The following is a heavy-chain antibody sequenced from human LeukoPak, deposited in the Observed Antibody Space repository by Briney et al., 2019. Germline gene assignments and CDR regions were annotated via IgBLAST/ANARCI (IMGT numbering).Heavy chain of an antibody. J-gene: IGHJ3*02. CDR1: GGSISSYY. D-gene: IGHD3-22*01. V-gene: IGHV4-59*01. Sequence: SGPTLVKPSETLSLTCTVSGGSISSYYWSWIRQPPGKGLEWIGYIYCSGSTNYNPSLKSRVTISVDTSKNQFSLKLSSVTAADTAVYYCASYYYDSSGYAKAFDIWGQGTMVTVSS. CDR3: ASYYYDSSGYAKAFDI. CDR2: IYCSGST.